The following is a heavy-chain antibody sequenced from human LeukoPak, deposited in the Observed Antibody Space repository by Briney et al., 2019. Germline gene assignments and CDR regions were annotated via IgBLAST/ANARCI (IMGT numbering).Heavy chain of an antibody. J-gene: IGHJ4*02. Sequence: SETLSLTCAVYGGSFSGYYWSWIRPPPGKGLEWIGEINHSGSTNYNPSLKSRVTISVDTSKNQFSLKLSSVTAADTAVYYCARATAVAGTDYLDYWGQGTLVTVSA. CDR1: GGSFSGYY. V-gene: IGHV4-34*01. CDR3: ARATAVAGTDYLDY. D-gene: IGHD6-19*01. CDR2: INHSGST.